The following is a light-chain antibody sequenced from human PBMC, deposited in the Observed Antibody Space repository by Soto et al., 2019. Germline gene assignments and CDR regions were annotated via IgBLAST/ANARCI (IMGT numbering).Light chain of an antibody. Sequence: SYELTQPPSVSVSPGQTASITCSGDKLGDKYACWYQQKPGQSPVLVIYQDNKRPSGIPERFSGSNSGNTATLTISGTQAMDEADYYCQAWDSSTYVLGTGTKVTVL. CDR1: KLGDKY. CDR2: QDN. V-gene: IGLV3-1*01. CDR3: QAWDSSTYV. J-gene: IGLJ1*01.